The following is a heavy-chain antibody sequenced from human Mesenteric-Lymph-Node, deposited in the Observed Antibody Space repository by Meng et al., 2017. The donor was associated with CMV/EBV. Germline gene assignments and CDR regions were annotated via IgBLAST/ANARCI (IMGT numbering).Heavy chain of an antibody. V-gene: IGHV3-7*01. CDR3: ARDCHDFWRGFDY. CDR1: GFTFNSYW. D-gene: IGHD3-3*01. CDR2: IKQDGSET. J-gene: IGHJ4*02. Sequence: GESLKISCAASGFTFNSYWMSWVRQAPGKGLEWVGNIKQDGSETYYVDSVKGRFTISRDNAKNSLYLQMNSLRAEDTAVYYCARDCHDFWRGFDYWGQGTMVTVSS.